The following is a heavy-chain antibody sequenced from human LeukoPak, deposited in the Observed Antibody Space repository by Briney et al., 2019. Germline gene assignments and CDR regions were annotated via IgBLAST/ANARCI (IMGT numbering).Heavy chain of an antibody. Sequence: GGSLRLSCAASGFTFTSYWMTWVRQAPGKGLEWVAAINQDGGERYYMDSLTGRFTISRDNAQNSLYLQLNSLRAEDTAIYYCARRDIVVVPAADRFDPWGQGTLVTVSS. D-gene: IGHD2-2*01. J-gene: IGHJ5*02. V-gene: IGHV3-7*05. CDR3: ARRDIVVVPAADRFDP. CDR2: INQDGGER. CDR1: GFTFTSYW.